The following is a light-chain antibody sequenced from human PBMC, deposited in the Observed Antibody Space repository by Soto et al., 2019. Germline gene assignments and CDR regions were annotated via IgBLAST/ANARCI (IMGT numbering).Light chain of an antibody. CDR1: QGVSSSY. CDR3: QHYRTS. CDR2: GPS. V-gene: IGKV3-20*01. Sequence: EIVLTQSPGTLSLSPGERATLSCRASQGVSSSYLAWYQQKPGQPPSLLIYGPSSRATGIQDRFSGSGSGTDFTLTMTRLEPEDFAVYYCQHYRTSFGGGTKVEIK. J-gene: IGKJ4*01.